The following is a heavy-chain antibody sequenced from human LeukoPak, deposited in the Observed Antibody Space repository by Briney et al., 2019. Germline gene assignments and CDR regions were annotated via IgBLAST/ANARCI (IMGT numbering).Heavy chain of an antibody. Sequence: GGSLRLSCAASGFTFSSYWMSWVRQAPGKGLEWAANIKQDGSEKNYVDSVKGRFTISRDNAKNSLYLQMNSLRAEDTAVYYCAREGIAAAGDYWGQGTLVTVSS. D-gene: IGHD6-13*01. V-gene: IGHV3-7*04. CDR1: GFTFSSYW. CDR2: IKQDGSEK. J-gene: IGHJ4*02. CDR3: AREGIAAAGDY.